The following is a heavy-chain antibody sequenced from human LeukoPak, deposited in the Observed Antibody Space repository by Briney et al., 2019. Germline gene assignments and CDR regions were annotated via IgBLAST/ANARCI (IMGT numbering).Heavy chain of an antibody. CDR1: GFTFSSYA. CDR3: ARILEGLDAFDI. V-gene: IGHV3-23*01. J-gene: IGHJ3*02. CDR2: ISGSGGST. D-gene: IGHD3-3*01. Sequence: PGGSLRLSCAASGFTFSSYAMSWVRQAPGKGLEWVSAISGSGGSTYYADSVKGRFTISRDNSKNTLYLQMNSLRAEDTAVYYCARILEGLDAFDIWGQGTMVTVSS.